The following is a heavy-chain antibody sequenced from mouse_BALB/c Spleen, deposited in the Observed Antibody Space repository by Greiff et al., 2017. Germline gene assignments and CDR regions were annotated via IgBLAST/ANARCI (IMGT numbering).Heavy chain of an antibody. V-gene: IGHV5-6*02. CDR3: ASGDGFAY. CDR2: ISSGGSYT. Sequence: DVMLVESGGDLVKPGGSLKLSCAASGFTFSSYGMSWVRQTPDKRLEWVATISSGGSYTYYPDSVKGRFTISRDNAKNTLYLQMSSLKSEDTAMYYCASGDGFAYWGQGTLVTVSA. CDR1: GFTFSSYG. D-gene: IGHD3-3*01. J-gene: IGHJ3*01.